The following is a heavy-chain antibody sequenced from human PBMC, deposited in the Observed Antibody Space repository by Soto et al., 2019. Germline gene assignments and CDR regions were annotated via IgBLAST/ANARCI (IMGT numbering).Heavy chain of an antibody. CDR2: IAGGGRFT. Sequence: GGSLRLSCAASGFIFTNYAMTWVRQAPGKGLEWVSTIAGGGRFTYVADSVKGRFSISRDDSRNMVFLQMTSLGAEDTAIYFCARSGPTNYFDYWGQGSLVTVSS. V-gene: IGHV3-23*01. D-gene: IGHD1-26*01. J-gene: IGHJ4*02. CDR3: ARSGPTNYFDY. CDR1: GFIFTNYA.